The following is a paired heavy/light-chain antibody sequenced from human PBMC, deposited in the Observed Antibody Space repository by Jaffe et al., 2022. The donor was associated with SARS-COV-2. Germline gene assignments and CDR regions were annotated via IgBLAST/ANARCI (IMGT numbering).Heavy chain of an antibody. J-gene: IGHJ4*02. CDR2: IYYGGTT. D-gene: IGHD4-17*01. V-gene: IGHV3-66*02. CDR1: GIMANSNY. CDR3: ARDRYGDYTR. Sequence: EVQLVESGGGLVQPGGSLRLSCAASGIMANSNYMSWVRQAPGRGLEWVSVIYYGGTTYYADSVRGRFTISGDFSNNMLYLQMNSLRVDDTAVYFCARDRYGDYTRWGQGIQVTVS.
Light chain of an antibody. J-gene: IGLJ3*02. CDR3: QSYDGSKQGV. V-gene: IGLV6-57*03. CDR1: SGRIANNY. Sequence: FMLTQPHSVSESPGKTVTISCTRSSGRIANNYVQWYQQRPGSAPTTVIYDDNQRPSGVPDRFSGSIDSSSNSASLTISGLKTEDEADYYCQSYDGSKQGVFGGGTKLTVL. CDR2: DDN.